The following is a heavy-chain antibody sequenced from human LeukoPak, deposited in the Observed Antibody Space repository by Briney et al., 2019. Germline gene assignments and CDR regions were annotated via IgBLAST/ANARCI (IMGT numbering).Heavy chain of an antibody. V-gene: IGHV3-23*01. D-gene: IGHD6-19*01. CDR1: GFTFNNYA. CDR2: ISGSGGST. Sequence: PGGSLRLSCAASGFTFNNYAMSWVRQAPGKGLEWLLAISGSGGSTYYADSVKGRFTISRDNSKNTLYLQMSSLRAEDTALYYCAKDILVSSGWYGVFDYWGRGTLVTVSS. CDR3: AKDILVSSGWYGVFDY. J-gene: IGHJ4*02.